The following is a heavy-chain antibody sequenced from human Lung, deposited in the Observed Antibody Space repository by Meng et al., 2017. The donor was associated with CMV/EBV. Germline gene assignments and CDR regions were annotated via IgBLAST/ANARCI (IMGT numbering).Heavy chain of an antibody. CDR3: ARAYCGGDCYSGCDF. Sequence: SETLSLXCAVSGASISSDSWWSWVRQPPGKGLEWIGEIYDSGITNYNPSLKSRVTISVDSSNNQFSLQLTSVTAADTAIYYCARAYCGGDCYSGCDFWGPGTXVTVAS. D-gene: IGHD2-21*01. J-gene: IGHJ4*02. CDR2: IYDSGIT. CDR1: GASISSDSW. V-gene: IGHV4-4*02.